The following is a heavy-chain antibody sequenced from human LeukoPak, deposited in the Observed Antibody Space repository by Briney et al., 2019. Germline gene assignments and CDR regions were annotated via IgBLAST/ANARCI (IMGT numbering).Heavy chain of an antibody. J-gene: IGHJ4*02. CDR3: ARLCVSSGWSRHYDY. CDR2: IYYSGST. V-gene: IGHV4-39*01. D-gene: IGHD6-19*01. Sequence: SETLSLTCTVSGGSISSSSYYWGWIRQPPGKGLEWIGSIYYSGSTYYNPSLKSRVTISVDTSKNQFSLKLSSVTAADTAVYYCARLCVSSGWSRHYDYWGQGTLVTVSS. CDR1: GGSISSSSYY.